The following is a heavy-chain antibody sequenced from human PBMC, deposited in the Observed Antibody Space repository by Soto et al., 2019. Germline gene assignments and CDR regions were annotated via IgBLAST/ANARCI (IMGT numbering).Heavy chain of an antibody. CDR3: ARLKGAGDNYYYYMDV. V-gene: IGHV1-18*01. CDR1: GYTFTSYG. D-gene: IGHD3-16*01. J-gene: IGHJ6*03. Sequence: ASVKVSCKASGYTFTSYGISWVRQAPGQGLEWRGWISAYNGNTNYAQKLQGRVTMTTDTSTSTAYMELRSLRSDDTAVYYCARLKGAGDNYYYYMDVWGKGTTVTVSS. CDR2: ISAYNGNT.